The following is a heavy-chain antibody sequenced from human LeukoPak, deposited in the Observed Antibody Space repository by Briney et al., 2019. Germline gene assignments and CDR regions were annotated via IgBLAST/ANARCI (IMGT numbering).Heavy chain of an antibody. D-gene: IGHD2-2*01. J-gene: IGHJ6*03. V-gene: IGHV4-30-2*01. Sequence: SRTLSLTCTVSGGSISGGGYYWSWIRQPPGKGLEWIGYIYHSGSTYNNPSLKSRVTMSVDTSKNQFSLKLSSVTAADTAVYYCARDGHQLPGYYYYYYMDVWGKGTTVTVSS. CDR2: IYHSGST. CDR3: ARDGHQLPGYYYYYYMDV. CDR1: GGSISGGGYY.